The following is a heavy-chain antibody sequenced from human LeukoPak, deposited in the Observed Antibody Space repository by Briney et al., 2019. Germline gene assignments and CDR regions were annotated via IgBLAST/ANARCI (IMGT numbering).Heavy chain of an antibody. V-gene: IGHV1-18*01. J-gene: IGHJ5*02. CDR2: INTNNGNT. Sequence: ASVKVSCEASGYTFSTYGLMWVRQAPGQGLEWMGWINTNNGNTNYAQKFQGRVTMTTDTSTSTGYMELRSLKSDDTAVYYCARKRCTGDCYLFDPWGQGTLVTVSS. D-gene: IGHD2-21*02. CDR3: ARKRCTGDCYLFDP. CDR1: GYTFSTYG.